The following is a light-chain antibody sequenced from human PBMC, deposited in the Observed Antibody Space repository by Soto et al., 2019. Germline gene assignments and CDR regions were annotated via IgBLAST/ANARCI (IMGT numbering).Light chain of an antibody. V-gene: IGLV6-57*04. CDR2: EDN. CDR1: SGRIASNY. Sequence: NFMLTQPHSVSESPGKTVSISCTRSSGRIASNYVQWYQQRPGSAPTTVIYEDNQRPSGVPDRFSRSTDGSSNSASLTISGLQTEDEADYYCQSYDSSTVVFGGGTKVTVL. J-gene: IGLJ2*01. CDR3: QSYDSSTVV.